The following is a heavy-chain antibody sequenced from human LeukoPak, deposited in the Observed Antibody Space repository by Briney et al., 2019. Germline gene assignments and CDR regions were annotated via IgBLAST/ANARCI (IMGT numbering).Heavy chain of an antibody. CDR1: GDSVSSNSAA. CDR3: ARGGARDTAVPLDY. CDR2: TYHRSQWSN. D-gene: IGHD5-18*01. V-gene: IGHV6-1*01. Sequence: SQTLSLTCVISGDSVSSNSAAWNWIRQSPSRGLEWLGRTYHRSQWSNDYAVSVKSRITINPDTSKNQFSLQLNSVTPEDTAVYYCARGGARDTAVPLDYWAREAWTPSPQ. J-gene: IGHJ4*02.